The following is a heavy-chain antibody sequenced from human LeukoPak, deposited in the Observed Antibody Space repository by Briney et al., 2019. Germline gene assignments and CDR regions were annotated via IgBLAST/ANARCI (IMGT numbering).Heavy chain of an antibody. D-gene: IGHD3-22*01. J-gene: IGHJ4*02. CDR2: INPNSGGT. CDR3: STTSGYYSPFDY. V-gene: IGHV1-2*02. Sequence: ASVKVSCKASGGTFSNNGVSWVRQAPGQGLEWMGWINPNSGGTNFAQRFQGRVTMTRETSISTAYMELSRLRSDDTAVYYCSTTSGYYSPFDYWGQGTLVTVSS. CDR1: GGTFSNNG.